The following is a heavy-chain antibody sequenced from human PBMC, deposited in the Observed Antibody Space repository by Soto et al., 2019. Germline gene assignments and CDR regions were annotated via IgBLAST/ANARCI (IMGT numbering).Heavy chain of an antibody. J-gene: IGHJ4*02. Sequence: NPSETLSLTCTVSGDSISSYYWFWIRQPPGKGLEWLAYIHHSGITNYNPSLKSRLTISVDTPKNQFSLKLSSVTAADTAVYYCARGHPFDYWGQGTLVTVSS. V-gene: IGHV4-59*01. CDR2: IHHSGIT. CDR3: ARGHPFDY. CDR1: GDSISSYY.